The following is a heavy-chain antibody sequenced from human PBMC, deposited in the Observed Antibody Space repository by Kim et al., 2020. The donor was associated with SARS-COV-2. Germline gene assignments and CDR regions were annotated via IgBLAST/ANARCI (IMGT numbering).Heavy chain of an antibody. V-gene: IGHV7-4-1*02. J-gene: IGHJ4*02. D-gene: IGHD6-13*01. CDR2: GNP. Sequence: GNPTYAQGFTGRFVFSLDTSVSTAYLQSSSLKAEDTAVYYCARLEASSPDYWGQGTLVTVSS. CDR3: ARLEASSPDY.